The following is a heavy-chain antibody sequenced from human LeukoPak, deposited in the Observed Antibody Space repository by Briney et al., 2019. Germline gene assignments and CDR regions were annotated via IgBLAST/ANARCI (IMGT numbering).Heavy chain of an antibody. J-gene: IGHJ4*02. CDR1: GFTFSSHE. Sequence: GGSLRLSCAASGFTFSSHEMNWVRQAPGKGLEWVSSISSSSSYIYYADSVKGRFTISRDNAKNSLYLQMNSLRAEDTAVYYCARDGATIIRYYFDYWGQGTLVTVSS. V-gene: IGHV3-21*01. CDR3: ARDGATIIRYYFDY. CDR2: ISSSSSYI. D-gene: IGHD5-12*01.